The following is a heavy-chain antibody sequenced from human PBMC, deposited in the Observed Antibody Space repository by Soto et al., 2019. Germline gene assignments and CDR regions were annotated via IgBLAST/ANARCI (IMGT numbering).Heavy chain of an antibody. D-gene: IGHD5-18*01. CDR2: INAGNGNT. CDR3: ARSAMVTSHYYYYGMDV. J-gene: IGHJ6*02. V-gene: IGHV1-3*01. CDR1: GYTSTSYA. Sequence: ASVKVSCKASGYTSTSYAMHWVRQAPGQRLEWMGWINAGNGNTKYSQKFQGRVTITRDTSASTAYMELSSLRSEDTAVYYCARSAMVTSHYYYYGMDVWGQGTTVTVSS.